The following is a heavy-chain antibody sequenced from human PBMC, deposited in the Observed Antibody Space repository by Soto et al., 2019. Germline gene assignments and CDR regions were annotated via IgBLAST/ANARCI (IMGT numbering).Heavy chain of an antibody. D-gene: IGHD3-16*01. Sequence: ASVKVSCKASGFNFAGYFRHGVRQAPGQGLEWMGWINPNSGVTKDAQKFQGRVTMTWETSMKTAYMELVSLRFDDMAVYYCARGVWGSYQELDSLGQGTRVPVSP. J-gene: IGHJ4*02. CDR2: INPNSGVT. CDR1: GFNFAGYF. V-gene: IGHV1-2*02. CDR3: ARGVWGSYQELDS.